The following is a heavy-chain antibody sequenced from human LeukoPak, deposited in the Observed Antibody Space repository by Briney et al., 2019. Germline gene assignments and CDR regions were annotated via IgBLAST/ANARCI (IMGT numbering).Heavy chain of an antibody. CDR1: GITLSNYG. CDR3: AKRGVVIRVILVGFHKEAYYFDS. J-gene: IGHJ4*02. D-gene: IGHD3-10*01. V-gene: IGHV3-23*01. Sequence: GGSLRLSCAVSGITLSNYGMSWVRQAPGKGLEWVAGISGSGGGTNYADSVKGRLTISRDNPKNTLYLQMNALRAEDTAVYFCAKRGVVIRVILVGFHKEAYYFDSWGQGALVTVSS. CDR2: ISGSGGGT.